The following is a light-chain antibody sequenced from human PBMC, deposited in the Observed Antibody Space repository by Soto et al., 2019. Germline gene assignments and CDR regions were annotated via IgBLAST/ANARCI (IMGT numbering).Light chain of an antibody. CDR3: ISYTVSRSYV. V-gene: IGLV2-14*01. CDR2: SVS. J-gene: IGLJ1*01. Sequence: QSALTQPASVSGSPGQSITISGSGPSSDIGTYDHVAWFQQFPGKTPKLVIYSVSDRPSGGSYRCSGSKSGNTASLTISGLQSDDEADYYCISYTVSRSYVFGTGTKLTVL. CDR1: SSDIGTYDH.